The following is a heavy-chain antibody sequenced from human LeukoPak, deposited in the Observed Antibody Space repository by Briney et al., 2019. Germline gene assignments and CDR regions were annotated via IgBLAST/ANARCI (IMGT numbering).Heavy chain of an antibody. CDR2: IDHSGST. J-gene: IGHJ5*02. V-gene: IGHV4-34*01. D-gene: IGHD2-8*01. CDR1: GGSFSGYY. CDR3: SRRGEQVYPHWLDP. Sequence: SETLSLTCAVYGGSFSGYYWSWLRQPPGKGLEWIGEIDHSGSTNYNPSLKSRVTMSVDMSKNQFSLKLTFLTAADTAVYCCSRRGEQVYPHWLDPWGQGTLVTVSS.